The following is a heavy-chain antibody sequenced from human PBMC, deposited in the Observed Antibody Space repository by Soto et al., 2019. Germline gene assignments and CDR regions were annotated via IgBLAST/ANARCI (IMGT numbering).Heavy chain of an antibody. CDR1: GFTVSSNY. Sequence: EVQLVESGGGLVQLGGSLRLSCAASGFTVSSNYMSWVRQAPGKGLEWVSVIYSGGSTYYADSVKGRFTISRDNSKNTLYLQMNSLRAEDTAVYYCAREASSSWSTKLSCYFDLWGRGTLVTVSS. CDR2: IYSGGST. CDR3: AREASSSWSTKLSCYFDL. D-gene: IGHD6-13*01. V-gene: IGHV3-66*01. J-gene: IGHJ2*01.